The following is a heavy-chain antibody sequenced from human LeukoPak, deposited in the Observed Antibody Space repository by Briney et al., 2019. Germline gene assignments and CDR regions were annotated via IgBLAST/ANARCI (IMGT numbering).Heavy chain of an antibody. J-gene: IGHJ3*02. V-gene: IGHV4-39*01. CDR1: GGSISSSSYY. D-gene: IGHD2-2*02. CDR3: ARQIVVVPAAIADAFDI. CDR2: IYYSGST. Sequence: PSETLSLTCTVSGGSISSSSYYWGWIRQPPGKGLERIGSIYYSGSTYYNPSLKSRVTISVDPSKNQFSLKLSSVTAADTAVYYCARQIVVVPAAIADAFDIWGQGTMVTVSS.